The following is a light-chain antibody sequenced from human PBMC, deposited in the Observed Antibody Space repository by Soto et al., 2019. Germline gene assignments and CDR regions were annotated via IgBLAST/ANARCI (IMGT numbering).Light chain of an antibody. CDR2: EVS. Sequence: QSVLTQPPSASWSPGQSVTISCTGTSSDVGGYNYVSWYQQHPGKAPKLMIYEVSKRPSGVPDRFSGSKSGNTASLTVSGLQAEDEADYCCSSYAGSNNLRVFGTGTKVTVL. V-gene: IGLV2-8*01. CDR3: SSYAGSNNLRV. CDR1: SSDVGGYNY. J-gene: IGLJ1*01.